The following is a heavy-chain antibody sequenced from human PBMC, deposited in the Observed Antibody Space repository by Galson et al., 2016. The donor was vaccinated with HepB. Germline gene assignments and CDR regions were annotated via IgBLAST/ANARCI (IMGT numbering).Heavy chain of an antibody. V-gene: IGHV3-30-3*01. J-gene: IGHJ4*02. CDR2: MSYDGINK. D-gene: IGHD3-16*01. Sequence: SLRLSCAASGFIFSDYAMHWVRQAPGKGLEWVAVMSYDGINKYYAASVQGRFTISRDTSKNTLYLQMSSLRPEDTAVYYCARALGGRVPHDFWGQGTLVTVPP. CDR3: ARALGGRVPHDF. CDR1: GFIFSDYA.